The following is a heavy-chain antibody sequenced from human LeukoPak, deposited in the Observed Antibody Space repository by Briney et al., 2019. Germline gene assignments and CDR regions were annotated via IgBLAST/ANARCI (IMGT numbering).Heavy chain of an antibody. CDR2: INHSGST. D-gene: IGHD6-19*01. V-gene: IGHV4-34*01. CDR3: ARVHGWGGWYFDL. Sequence: PSETLSLTCAVYGGSFSGYYWSWIRQPPGKGLEWIGEINHSGSTNYNPSLKSRVTISVDTSKNQFSLKLSSVTAADTAVYYCARVHGWGGWYFDLWGRGTLVTVSS. J-gene: IGHJ2*01. CDR1: GGSFSGYY.